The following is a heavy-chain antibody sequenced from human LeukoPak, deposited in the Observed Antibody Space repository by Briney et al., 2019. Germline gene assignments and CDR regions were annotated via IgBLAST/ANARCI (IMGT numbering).Heavy chain of an antibody. V-gene: IGHV4-4*07. CDR2: IHARGTT. J-gene: IGHJ3*02. CDR1: GGSISSYC. D-gene: IGHD2-21*02. CDR3: ARDRAYCGGDCYSDAFDI. Sequence: SETLSLTCTVSGGSISSYCWSWIRQPAGKGLEWIGHIHARGTTNYNPSLKSRVTISVDTSKNQFSLKLSSVTAADTAVYYCARDRAYCGGDCYSDAFDIWGQGTMVTVSS.